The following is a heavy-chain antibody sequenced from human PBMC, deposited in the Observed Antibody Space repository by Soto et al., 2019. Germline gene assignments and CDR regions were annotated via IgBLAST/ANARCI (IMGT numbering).Heavy chain of an antibody. J-gene: IGHJ3*02. CDR2: ISHDGSYK. Sequence: GGSLRLSCAASGFSFTTYVMHWVHQAPGKGLEWVAVISHDGSYKYYGDAVKGRFTISRDTSKNAVYLEMNSLRPEDTAVYYCAKGLLAIVGTTLPRDAFNIWGQGTMVTVSS. CDR3: AKGLLAIVGTTLPRDAFNI. D-gene: IGHD1-26*01. V-gene: IGHV3-30*18. CDR1: GFSFTTYV.